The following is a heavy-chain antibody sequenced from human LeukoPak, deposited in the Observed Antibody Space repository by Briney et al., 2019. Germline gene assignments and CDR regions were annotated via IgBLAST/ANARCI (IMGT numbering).Heavy chain of an antibody. D-gene: IGHD3-22*01. CDR2: SKSKTDGGTT. Sequence: GGSLRLSCAASGFTFTNAWMSWVRQAPGEGGEWVGSSKSKTDGGTTDYAAPVKGRFTISRDDSKNTLYLQMNSLKAEDTAVYYCTTCSMIVVVIPDWGQGTLVTVSS. CDR1: GFTFTNAW. J-gene: IGHJ4*02. V-gene: IGHV3-15*01. CDR3: TTCSMIVVVIPD.